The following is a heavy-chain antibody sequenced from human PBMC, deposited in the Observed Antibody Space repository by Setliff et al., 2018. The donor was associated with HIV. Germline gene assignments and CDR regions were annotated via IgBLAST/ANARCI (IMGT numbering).Heavy chain of an antibody. J-gene: IGHJ4*02. CDR3: ARCPPFAY. V-gene: IGHV4-38-2*01. CDR1: GYSISSGYY. CDR2: TYYDGRT. Sequence: SETLSLTCAVSGYSISSGYYWGWIRQPPGKGLEWIGSTYYDGRTFYKPSLESRLTISEDASRHQFSLKLTSVTADDTGIYYCARCPPFAYWGQGLLVTVSS.